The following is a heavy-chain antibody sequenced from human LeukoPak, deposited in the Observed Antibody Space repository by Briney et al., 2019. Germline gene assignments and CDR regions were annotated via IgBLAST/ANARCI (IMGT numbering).Heavy chain of an antibody. CDR3: AREERNYYDSSGRPLDY. J-gene: IGHJ4*02. CDR1: GYTFTSYD. CDR2: MNPNSGNT. V-gene: IGHV1-8*01. D-gene: IGHD3-22*01. Sequence: ASVKVSCKASGYTFTSYDINWVRQATGQGLEWMGWMNPNSGNTGYAQKFQGRVTMTRNTSISTAYMELSSLRSEDTAVYYCAREERNYYDSSGRPLDYWGQGTLVTVSS.